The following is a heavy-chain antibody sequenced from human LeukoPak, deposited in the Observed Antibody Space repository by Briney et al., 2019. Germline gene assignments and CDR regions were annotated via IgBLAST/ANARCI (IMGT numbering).Heavy chain of an antibody. Sequence: KPSQTLSLTCTVSGGSISSGSYYWSWIRQPAGKGLEWIGRIYTSGSTNYNPSLKSRVTISVDTSKNQFSLKLSSVTAADTAVYYCARGPMYGSGTLDYWGQGTLVTVSS. CDR2: IYTSGST. CDR3: ARGPMYGSGTLDY. D-gene: IGHD3-10*01. J-gene: IGHJ4*02. V-gene: IGHV4-61*02. CDR1: GGSISSGSYY.